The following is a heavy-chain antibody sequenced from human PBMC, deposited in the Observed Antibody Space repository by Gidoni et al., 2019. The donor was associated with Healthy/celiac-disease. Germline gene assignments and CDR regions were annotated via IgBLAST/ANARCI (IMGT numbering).Heavy chain of an antibody. Sequence: QVQLVQSGAEVKKPGASVKVSCKASGSTFTGYDMHWVRQAPCQGLEWMGWINPNSGGTNYAQKFQGRVTMTRDTSISTVYMELSRLRSDDTAVYYCARGKTRDWNDVHYYGMDVWGQGTTVTVSS. V-gene: IGHV1-2*02. CDR3: ARGKTRDWNDVHYYGMDV. J-gene: IGHJ6*02. CDR1: GSTFTGYD. CDR2: INPNSGGT. D-gene: IGHD1-1*01.